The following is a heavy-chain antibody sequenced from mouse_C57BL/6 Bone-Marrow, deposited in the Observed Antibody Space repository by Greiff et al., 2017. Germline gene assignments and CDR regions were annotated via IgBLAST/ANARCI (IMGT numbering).Heavy chain of an antibody. CDR3: AREADGYHDY. CDR2: INPNNGGT. CDR1: GYTFTDYY. J-gene: IGHJ2*01. V-gene: IGHV1-26*01. Sequence: EVKLQQSGPELVKPGASVKISCKASGYTFTDYYMNWVKQSHGKSLEWIGDINPNNGGTSYNQKFKGKATLTVDKSSSTAYMELRSLTSEDSAVYYCAREADGYHDYWGQGTTLTVSS. D-gene: IGHD2-3*01.